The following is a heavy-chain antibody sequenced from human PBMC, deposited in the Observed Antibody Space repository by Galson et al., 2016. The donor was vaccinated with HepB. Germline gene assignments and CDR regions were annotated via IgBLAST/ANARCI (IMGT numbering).Heavy chain of an antibody. D-gene: IGHD4-17*01. J-gene: IGHJ2*01. V-gene: IGHV3-7*01. CDR3: EKSHDYGDWYFEL. Sequence: SLRLSCAASGFTFSNYWMSWVRQAPGKGLEWVANIKQDGNEKYYVDSVKGRFTISRDNAKNSLYLQMNSLRAEDTAVYYCEKSHDYGDWYFELWGRGTLGTASS. CDR2: IKQDGNEK. CDR1: GFTFSNYW.